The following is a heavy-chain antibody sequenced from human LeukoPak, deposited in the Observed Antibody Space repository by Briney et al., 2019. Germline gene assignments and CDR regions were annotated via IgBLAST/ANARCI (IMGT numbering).Heavy chain of an antibody. Sequence: QPGGSLRLSCAASGFTVSSNYMSWVRQAPGKGLEWVSIIYSGGSTFYADSVKGRFTISRDNSKNALYLQMNSLRAEDTAVYYCARGGRRSSSWYGVGRNWFDPWGQGTLVTVSS. CDR2: IYSGGST. V-gene: IGHV3-53*01. CDR1: GFTVSSNY. CDR3: ARGGRRSSSWYGVGRNWFDP. D-gene: IGHD6-13*01. J-gene: IGHJ5*02.